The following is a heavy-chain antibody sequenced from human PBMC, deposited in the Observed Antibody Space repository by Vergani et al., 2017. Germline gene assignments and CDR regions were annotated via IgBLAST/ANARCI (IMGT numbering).Heavy chain of an antibody. D-gene: IGHD5-12*01. CDR3: ARRNHYDVSFDY. V-gene: IGHV4-39*01. Sequence: QLQLQESGPGLVKPSETLSLTCTVSGGSISSSSYYWGWIRQPPGKGLEWIGSIYYSGNTYYNPSLKSRVTISVDTSKNQFSLKLSSVTAADTAVYYCARRNHYDVSFDYWGQGTLVTVSS. J-gene: IGHJ4*02. CDR1: GGSISSSSYY. CDR2: IYYSGNT.